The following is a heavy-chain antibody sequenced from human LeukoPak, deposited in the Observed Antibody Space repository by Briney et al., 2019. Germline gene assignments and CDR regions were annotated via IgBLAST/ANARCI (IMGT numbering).Heavy chain of an antibody. CDR1: GFTFSSYG. CDR3: AKILYPIAAAGTAFDY. D-gene: IGHD6-13*01. V-gene: IGHV3-30*02. CDR2: IRYDGSNK. Sequence: GGSLRLSCAASGFTFSSYGMHWVRQAPGKGLEWVAFIRYDGSNKYYADSVKGRFTISRDNSKNTLYLQMNSLRAEDTAVYYCAKILYPIAAAGTAFDYWGQGTLVTVSS. J-gene: IGHJ4*02.